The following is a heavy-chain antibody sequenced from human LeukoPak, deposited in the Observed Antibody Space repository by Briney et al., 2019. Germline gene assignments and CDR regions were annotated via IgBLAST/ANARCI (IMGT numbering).Heavy chain of an antibody. CDR3: AKGGDGYNYYFDY. D-gene: IGHD5-24*01. CDR1: GFTFSSYA. J-gene: IGHJ4*02. CDR2: ISNSGGRT. Sequence: GGSLRLSCAASGFTFSSYAMSWVRQAPGKGLEWVSSISNSGGRTFYTDSVKGRFTISRDNSKNTLYLQMNSLRAEDTAVYYCAKGGDGYNYYFDYWGQETLVTVSS. V-gene: IGHV3-23*01.